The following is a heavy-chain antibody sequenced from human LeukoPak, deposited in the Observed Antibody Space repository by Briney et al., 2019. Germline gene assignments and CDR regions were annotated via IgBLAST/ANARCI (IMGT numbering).Heavy chain of an antibody. CDR3: ARHMHYYDSSGRHDAFDI. D-gene: IGHD3-22*01. V-gene: IGHV4-39*01. Sequence: SETLSLTCTVSGGSISSGNYYWGWIRQPPGKGLEWIGTTYHTETTYYNPSLKSRVTISVDTSKSQFSLKMSSVTAADTAVYYCARHMHYYDSSGRHDAFDIWGQGAMATVSS. CDR1: GGSISSGNYY. CDR2: TYHTETT. J-gene: IGHJ3*02.